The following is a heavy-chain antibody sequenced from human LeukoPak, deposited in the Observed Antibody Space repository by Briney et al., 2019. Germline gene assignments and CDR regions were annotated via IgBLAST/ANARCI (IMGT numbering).Heavy chain of an antibody. D-gene: IGHD3-10*01. Sequence: GASVKVSCKTSGYTFTSYGISWVRQAPGQGLEWMGWISAYNGNTNYAQKLQGRVTMTTDTSTSTAYMELSSLRSEDTAVYYCARAPHYYGSGENWFDPWGQGTLVTVSS. CDR1: GYTFTSYG. CDR3: ARAPHYYGSGENWFDP. J-gene: IGHJ5*02. CDR2: ISAYNGNT. V-gene: IGHV1-18*01.